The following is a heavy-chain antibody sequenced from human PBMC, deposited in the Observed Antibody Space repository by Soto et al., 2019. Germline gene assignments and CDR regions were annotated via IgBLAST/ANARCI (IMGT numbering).Heavy chain of an antibody. CDR2: INPNSGGT. D-gene: IGHD3-3*01. Sequence: ASVKVSCKASGYTFTGYYMHWVRQAPGQGLEWMGWINPNSGGTNYAQKFQGWVTMTRDTSISTAYMELSSLRSEDTAVYYCATIRFLEWLFFDYWGQGTLVTVSS. V-gene: IGHV1-2*04. CDR3: ATIRFLEWLFFDY. CDR1: GYTFTGYY. J-gene: IGHJ4*02.